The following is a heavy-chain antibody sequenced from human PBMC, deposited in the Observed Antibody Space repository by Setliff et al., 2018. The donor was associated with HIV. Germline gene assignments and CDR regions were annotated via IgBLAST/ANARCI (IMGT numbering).Heavy chain of an antibody. CDR1: GYTFTNYY. J-gene: IGHJ4*02. CDR3: ARGDTELRYFDWPRAGVDF. Sequence: ASVKVSCKASGYTFTNYYMHWVRQAPGQGLEWMGIINPSVDSRTYALKFQGRVTMTRDTSTSTVYMELSSLRSEDTAVYYCARGDTELRYFDWPRAGVDFWGQGTLVTVSS. D-gene: IGHD3-9*01. V-gene: IGHV1-46*01. CDR2: INPSVDSR.